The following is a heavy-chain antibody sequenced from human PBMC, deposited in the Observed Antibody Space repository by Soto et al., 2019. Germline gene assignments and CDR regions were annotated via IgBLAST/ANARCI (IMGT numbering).Heavy chain of an antibody. CDR1: GYTFTNYA. V-gene: IGHV1-8*02. CDR3: ARIPSYDTSGPLDYYYGMDV. D-gene: IGHD3-22*01. Sequence: GASVKVSCKASGYTFTNYAMHWVRQAPGQGLEWMGWMNPNSGNTGYAQNFQGRVTMTSHTSMGTAYMELSSPRSDDTAVYYCARIPSYDTSGPLDYYYGMDVWGQGTTVTVSS. CDR2: MNPNSGNT. J-gene: IGHJ6*02.